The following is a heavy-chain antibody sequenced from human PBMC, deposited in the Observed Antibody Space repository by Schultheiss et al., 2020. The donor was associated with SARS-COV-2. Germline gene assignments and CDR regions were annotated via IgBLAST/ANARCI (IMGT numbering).Heavy chain of an antibody. CDR1: GESFNGFS. J-gene: IGHJ4*02. CDR3: ARDGYSYGTFGY. CDR2: VSHSGGT. D-gene: IGHD5-18*01. V-gene: IGHV4-34*01. Sequence: SQTLSLTCAVYGESFNGFSWTWIRQSPGKGLEWIGQVSHSGGTHYSPSLKRRVTISVDTSKNQFSLKLSSVTAADTAVYYCARDGYSYGTFGYWGQGTLVTVSS.